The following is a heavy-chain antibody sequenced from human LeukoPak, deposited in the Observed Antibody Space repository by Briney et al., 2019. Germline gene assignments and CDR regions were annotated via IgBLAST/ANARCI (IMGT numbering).Heavy chain of an antibody. J-gene: IGHJ6*03. CDR2: IYTSGST. CDR1: GGSISSYY. Sequence: PSETLSLTCTVSGGSISSYYWSWIRQPAGKGLEWIGRIYTSGSTNYNPSLKSRVTMSVDTSKNQFSLKLSSVTAADTAVYYCARDLGLSGWDYYYYYMDVWGKGTTVTVSS. V-gene: IGHV4-4*07. CDR3: ARDLGLSGWDYYYYYMDV. D-gene: IGHD6-19*01.